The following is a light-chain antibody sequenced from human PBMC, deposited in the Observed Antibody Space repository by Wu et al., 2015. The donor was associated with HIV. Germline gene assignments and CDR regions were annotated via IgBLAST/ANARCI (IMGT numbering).Light chain of an antibody. CDR3: QHYSSSPGYT. CDR1: QSVSSSY. J-gene: IGKJ2*01. Sequence: EIVLTQSPGTLSFSPGERATLSCRASQSVSSSYLAWYQQKPGQAPRLLIYGASHRAAAIPDRFSGSGSGTDFTLTISRLEPEDFAVYYCQHYSSSPGYTFGQGTKLEIK. V-gene: IGKV3-20*01. CDR2: GAS.